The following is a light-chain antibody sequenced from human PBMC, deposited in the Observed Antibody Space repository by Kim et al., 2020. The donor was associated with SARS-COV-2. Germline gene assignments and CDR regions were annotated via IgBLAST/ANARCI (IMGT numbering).Light chain of an antibody. CDR3: SSHTTSSTYV. V-gene: IGLV2-14*04. CDR1: RRDVCYYNS. Sequence: GQVNTVPGTRTRRDVCYYNSVSWYQQRPGKAPKLIIYDVSERASGVSNRFSGSQSGNTASLTISGLRAEDEADYYCSSHTTSSTYVFGLGTKVTVL. CDR2: DVS. J-gene: IGLJ1*01.